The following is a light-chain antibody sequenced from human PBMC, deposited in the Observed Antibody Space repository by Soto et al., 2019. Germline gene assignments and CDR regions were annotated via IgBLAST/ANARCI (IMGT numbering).Light chain of an antibody. Sequence: QSALTQPRSVSGSPGQSVTISCTGTSSDVGTYNYVSWYQQHPGKAPKLMIYDVSQRPSGVPNRFSGSKSGNTASLTISGLQADDESDYYCSSYAGSYTSVFGGGTKLTVL. CDR1: SSDVGTYNY. CDR3: SSYAGSYTSV. J-gene: IGLJ2*01. CDR2: DVS. V-gene: IGLV2-11*01.